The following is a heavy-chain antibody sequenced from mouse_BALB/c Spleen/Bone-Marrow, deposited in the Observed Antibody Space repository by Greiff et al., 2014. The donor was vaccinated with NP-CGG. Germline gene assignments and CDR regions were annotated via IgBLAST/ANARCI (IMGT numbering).Heavy chain of an antibody. V-gene: IGHV5-9-3*01. D-gene: IGHD2-2*01. Sequence: EVQLVESGGGLVKPGGSLKLSCAASGFTFSSYAMSWVRQTPGKRLEWVATISSGGSYTYYPDSVKGRVTITRDKSKNTQYLKMSSLRSEDTAMYYCARGGGYDWYFDVWGAGTTVTVSS. CDR3: ARGGGYDWYFDV. J-gene: IGHJ1*01. CDR1: GFTFSSYA. CDR2: ISSGGSYT.